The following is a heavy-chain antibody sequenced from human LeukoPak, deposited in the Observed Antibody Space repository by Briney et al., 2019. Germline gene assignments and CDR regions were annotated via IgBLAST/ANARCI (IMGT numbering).Heavy chain of an antibody. Sequence: ASVKVSCKASGYTFTSYGISWGRQAPGQGLEWMGWISVYNGNTNYAQTLQGRVTMTTDTSTSTAYMELRSLGSDDTAVYYCARENYDSSGYYGFDYWGQGTLVTVSS. CDR2: ISVYNGNT. V-gene: IGHV1-18*01. D-gene: IGHD3-22*01. CDR3: ARENYDSSGYYGFDY. J-gene: IGHJ4*02. CDR1: GYTFTSYG.